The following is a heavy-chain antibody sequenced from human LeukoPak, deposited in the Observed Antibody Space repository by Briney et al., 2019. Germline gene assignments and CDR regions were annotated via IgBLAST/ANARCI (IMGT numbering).Heavy chain of an antibody. V-gene: IGHV3-23*01. CDR2: ISGSGGST. J-gene: IGHJ4*02. CDR1: GFTFSSYA. D-gene: IGHD3-10*01. CDR3: AKGQRGNFDY. Sequence: PGGSLRLSCAASGFTFSSYAMSWVRQAPGKGLEWVSAISGSGGSTYYADPVKGRFTISRDDSKNTLYLQMNSLRAEDTAVYYCAKGQRGNFDYWGQGTLVTVSS.